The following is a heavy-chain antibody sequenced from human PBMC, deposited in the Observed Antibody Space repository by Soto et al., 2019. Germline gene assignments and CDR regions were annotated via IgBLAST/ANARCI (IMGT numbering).Heavy chain of an antibody. CDR2: VYYTGST. V-gene: IGHV4-39*01. J-gene: IGHJ5*02. CDR1: GGSISSSSYY. Sequence: PSETLSLTCTVSGGSISSSSYYWGWIRQPPGKGLEWIGTVYYTGSTYYNPPLKSRVIISIDTSKNQFSLKLSSGTAADTAVYFCARGGWSLDLWGQGTLVTVSS. CDR3: ARGGWSLDL. D-gene: IGHD6-19*01.